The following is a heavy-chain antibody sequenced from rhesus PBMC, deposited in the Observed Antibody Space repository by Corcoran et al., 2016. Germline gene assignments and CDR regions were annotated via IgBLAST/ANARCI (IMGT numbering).Heavy chain of an antibody. CDR3: TRITIVVGGFDY. CDR1: GFSFSDYY. Sequence: EVQLVESGGGLAKPGGSLRLSGAASGFSFSDYYMSWVRQVPGKGLVWVSGISNGGVRTWYADSVKGRFTISRDDSKSIAYMQMNSLKTEDTAVYYCTRITIVVGGFDYWGQGVLVTVSS. V-gene: IGHV3-178*01. J-gene: IGHJ4*01. CDR2: ISNGGVRT. D-gene: IGHD3-16*01.